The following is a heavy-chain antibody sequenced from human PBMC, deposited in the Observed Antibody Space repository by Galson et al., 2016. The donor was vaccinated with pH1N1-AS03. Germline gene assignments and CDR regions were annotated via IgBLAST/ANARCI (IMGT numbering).Heavy chain of an antibody. CDR1: GGSTSNYF. CDR2: FDYSGTA. J-gene: IGHJ4*02. Sequence: LSLTCRVSGGSTSNYFWTWIRQPPGKGLEWMGDFDYSGTAKYNPSLKSRVIISADASKKEVYLSLHPVTAADTAIYYCARHRVELSLGGLDSWGPGTLVTVSS. CDR3: ARHRVELSLGGLDS. D-gene: IGHD3-16*01. V-gene: IGHV4-59*08.